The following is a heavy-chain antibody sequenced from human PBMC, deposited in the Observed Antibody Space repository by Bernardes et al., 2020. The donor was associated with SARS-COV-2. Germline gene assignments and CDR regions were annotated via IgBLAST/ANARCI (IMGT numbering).Heavy chain of an antibody. CDR1: GFTFSRLA. D-gene: IGHD3-10*01. Sequence: GGSLRLSCVGSGFTFSRLAMSWVRQAPGKGLEWVAGISGTGSPSFSADSVRGRFTISRDNSKNTLYLEMSSLRVADTAVYYCAKDYCSRREVFCYYFDDWGQGTRVTGSS. CDR3: AKDYCSRREVFCYYFDD. J-gene: IGHJ4*02. V-gene: IGHV3-23*01. CDR2: ISGTGSPS.